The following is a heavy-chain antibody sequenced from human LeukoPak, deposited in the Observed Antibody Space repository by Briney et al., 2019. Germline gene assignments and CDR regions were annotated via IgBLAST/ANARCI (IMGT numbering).Heavy chain of an antibody. CDR1: GFTVSDSY. CDR3: ARAWSATQYYFDY. D-gene: IGHD3-3*01. V-gene: IGHV3-66*01. J-gene: IGHJ4*02. Sequence: GSLRLSCAASGFTVSDSYMSWVRQAPGKGLEWVSVIYSGGSTYYADSVKGRFTISRDTSKNTLYLQMNSLRAEDTAVYYCARAWSATQYYFDYWGQGTLVTVSS. CDR2: IYSGGST.